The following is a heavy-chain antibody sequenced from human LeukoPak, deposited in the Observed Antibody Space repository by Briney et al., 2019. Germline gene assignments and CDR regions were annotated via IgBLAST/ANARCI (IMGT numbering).Heavy chain of an antibody. D-gene: IGHD6-13*01. V-gene: IGHV3-30*18. CDR2: ISFDGSIT. CDR3: AKDGAAAGYEFDY. J-gene: IGHJ4*02. CDR1: GFSFSYYG. Sequence: GGSLRLSCAASGFSFSYYGMHWVRQAPGKGLEWVSFISFDGSITYNADSVKGRFTISRDNSKNTLYLQMNSLRAEDTAVYYCAKDGAAAGYEFDYWGQGTLVTVSS.